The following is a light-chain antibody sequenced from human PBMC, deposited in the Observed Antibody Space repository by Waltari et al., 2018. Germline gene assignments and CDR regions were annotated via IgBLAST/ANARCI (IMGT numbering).Light chain of an antibody. J-gene: IGKJ3*01. CDR2: DGS. CDR1: QDIGDY. V-gene: IGKV1-33*01. CDR3: QQHNNFPFT. Sequence: DIQMTQSPPSLSASVGDRITITCQASQDIGDYLNWYQQKPGKAPQVLIYDGSNLETGVPPRLSGSGSGTDFSLTISSLQPEDIGTYFCQQHNNFPFTFGPGTKVDIK.